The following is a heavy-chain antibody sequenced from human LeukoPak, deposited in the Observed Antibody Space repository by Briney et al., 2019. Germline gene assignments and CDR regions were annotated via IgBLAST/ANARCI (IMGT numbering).Heavy chain of an antibody. D-gene: IGHD6-19*01. J-gene: IGHJ4*02. CDR1: GFTFSDYY. CDR2: ISSSGSTI. CDR3: ASAVAGAYYFDY. Sequence: PGGSLRLSCAASGFTFSDYYMSWVRQAPGKGLEGVSYISSSGSTIYYADSVKGRFTISRDNAKNSLYLQMNSLRAEDTAVYYCASAVAGAYYFDYWGQGTLVTVSS. V-gene: IGHV3-11*01.